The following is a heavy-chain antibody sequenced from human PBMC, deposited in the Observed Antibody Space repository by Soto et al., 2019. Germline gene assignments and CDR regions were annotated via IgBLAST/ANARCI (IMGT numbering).Heavy chain of an antibody. J-gene: IGHJ5*02. CDR3: ANPLLELGYVAPGSNWFDP. D-gene: IGHD1-7*01. CDR2: ISSSGSTI. V-gene: IGHV3-11*01. Sequence: QVQLVESGGGLVKPGGSLRLSCAASGFTFSDYYMSWIRQAPGKGLEWVSYISSSGSTIYYADSVKGRFTISRDNAKNSLYLQMNSMRAEDTAVYYCANPLLELGYVAPGSNWFDPWGQGTLVTVSS. CDR1: GFTFSDYY.